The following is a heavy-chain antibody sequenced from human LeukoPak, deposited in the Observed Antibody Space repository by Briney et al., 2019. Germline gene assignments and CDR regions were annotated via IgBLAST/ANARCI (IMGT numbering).Heavy chain of an antibody. CDR3: SRSLPGAVGAADL. CDR2: IHSSGST. Sequence: SETLSLTCSDSGGSISSYYWSWIRQTPGNGLEWLAYIHSSGSTNYNPSLKSRVTISVDTSKNHFSLKVTSMTAADTGIYYCSRSLPGAVGAADLWGQGTLVTVSS. D-gene: IGHD6-13*01. J-gene: IGHJ5*02. V-gene: IGHV4-59*01. CDR1: GGSISSYY.